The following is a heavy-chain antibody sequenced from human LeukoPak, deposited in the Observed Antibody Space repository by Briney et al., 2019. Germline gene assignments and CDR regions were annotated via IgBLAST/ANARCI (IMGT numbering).Heavy chain of an antibody. V-gene: IGHV4-4*07. J-gene: IGHJ5*02. Sequence: PSETLSPTPTLSGVSICLVYWSSVPHPAGKGLECIGRIHTSGSTHYNPSLTSRVTIPADRSKKQFSLNLNSVRAADTAVYYCVGEVGCWEWLGGPWGEGTLVTVSS. CDR2: IHTSGST. D-gene: IGHD3-3*01. CDR1: GVSICLVY. CDR3: VGEVGCWEWLGGP.